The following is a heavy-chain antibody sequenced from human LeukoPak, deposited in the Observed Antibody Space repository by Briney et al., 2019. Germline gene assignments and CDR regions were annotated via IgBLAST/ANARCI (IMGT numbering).Heavy chain of an antibody. CDR2: ISYDGSNK. J-gene: IGHJ3*01. V-gene: IGHV3-30*18. Sequence: GGSLRLSCAASGFTFSSYGMHWVRQAPGKGLEWVAVISYDGSNKYYADSVKGRFTISRDNSKNTLYLQMNSLRAEDTAVYYCAKADVVLMVYANAFDLWGQGTMVTVSS. CDR3: AKADVVLMVYANAFDL. D-gene: IGHD2-8*01. CDR1: GFTFSSYG.